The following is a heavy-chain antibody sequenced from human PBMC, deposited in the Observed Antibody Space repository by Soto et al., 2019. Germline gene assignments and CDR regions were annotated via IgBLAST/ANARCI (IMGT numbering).Heavy chain of an antibody. V-gene: IGHV3-30*18. CDR3: AKSFFGELHE. CDR1: GFTFSSYG. Sequence: GGSLRLSCAASGFTFSSYGMHWVRQAPGKGLEWVAVISYDGSNKYYADSVKGRFTISRDNSKNTLYLQMNSLRAEDTAVYYCAKSFFGELHEGGKGPLAPVSP. D-gene: IGHD3-10*01. CDR2: ISYDGSNK. J-gene: IGHJ4*02.